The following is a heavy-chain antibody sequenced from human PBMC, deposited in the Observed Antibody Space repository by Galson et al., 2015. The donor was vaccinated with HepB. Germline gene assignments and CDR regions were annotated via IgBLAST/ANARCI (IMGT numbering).Heavy chain of an antibody. CDR2: IHGGRT. CDR3: AKDLSSGWYSGDF. D-gene: IGHD6-19*01. V-gene: IGHV3-23*01. Sequence: SLRLSCAASGFAFSSYAMSWVRQAPGKGLEWVSSIHGGRTYYADSVKGRFTISRDNSKNTLYLQINSLRAEDTAIYYCAKDLSSGWYSGDFWGQGTLVTVSS. CDR1: GFAFSSYA. J-gene: IGHJ4*02.